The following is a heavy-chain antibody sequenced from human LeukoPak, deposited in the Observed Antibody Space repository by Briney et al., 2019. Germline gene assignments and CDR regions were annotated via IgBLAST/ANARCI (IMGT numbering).Heavy chain of an antibody. Sequence: PGGSLRLSCAASGFTFSSYAMHWVRQAPGKGLEWVAVISYDGSNKYYADSVKGRFTISRDNSKNTLYLQMNSLRAEDTAVYYCARDQAAAGYYFDYWGQGTLVTVSS. CDR2: ISYDGSNK. CDR1: GFTFSSYA. CDR3: ARDQAAAGYYFDY. V-gene: IGHV3-30-3*01. J-gene: IGHJ4*02. D-gene: IGHD6-13*01.